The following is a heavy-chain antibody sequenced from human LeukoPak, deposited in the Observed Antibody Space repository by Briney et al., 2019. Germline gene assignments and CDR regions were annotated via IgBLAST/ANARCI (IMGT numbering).Heavy chain of an antibody. CDR1: GGSIGTYY. CDR3: ARVLGGTVDY. J-gene: IGHJ4*02. V-gene: IGHV4-34*01. CDR2: INHSGST. D-gene: IGHD1-1*01. Sequence: PSETLSLTCTVSGGSIGTYYWSWIRQPPGKGLEWIGEINHSGSTNYNPSLKSRVTISVDTSKNQFSLKLSSVTAADTAVYYCARVLGGTVDYWGQGTLVTVSS.